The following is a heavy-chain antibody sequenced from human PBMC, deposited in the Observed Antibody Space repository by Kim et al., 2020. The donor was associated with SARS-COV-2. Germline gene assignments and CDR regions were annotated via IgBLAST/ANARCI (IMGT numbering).Heavy chain of an antibody. CDR2: INHSGST. CDR1: GGSFSGYY. Sequence: SETLSLTCAVYGGSFSGYYWSWIRQPPGKGLEWIGEINHSGSTNYNPSLKSRVTISVDTSKNQFSLKLSSVTAADTAVYYCARINSGWLTEGDAVDIWG. CDR3: ARINSGWLTEGDAVDI. V-gene: IGHV4-34*01. D-gene: IGHD6-19*01. J-gene: IGHJ3*02.